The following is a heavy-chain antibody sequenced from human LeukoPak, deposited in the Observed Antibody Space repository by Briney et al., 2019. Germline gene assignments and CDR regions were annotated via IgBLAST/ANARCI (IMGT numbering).Heavy chain of an antibody. V-gene: IGHV3-74*01. J-gene: IGHJ4*02. Sequence: GGSLTLSCAASGFTFSKYWMLWVRQAPGKGLESVSRINTDGTVATYADSVKGRFTVSRDNADNTMFLQMNSVRDEDTAVYYCATKQWLAPPPDSWGQGTPVTVSS. CDR2: INTDGTVA. D-gene: IGHD6-19*01. CDR1: GFTFSKYW. CDR3: ATKQWLAPPPDS.